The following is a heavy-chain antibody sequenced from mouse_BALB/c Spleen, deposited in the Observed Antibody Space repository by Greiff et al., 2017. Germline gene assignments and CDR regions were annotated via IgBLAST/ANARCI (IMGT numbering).Heavy chain of an antibody. CDR2: ISSGGSYT. CDR1: GFTFSSYG. CDR3: ARHHSSEDY. D-gene: IGHD3-1*01. J-gene: IGHJ4*01. Sequence: EVMLVESGGDLVKPGGSLKLSCAASGFTFSSYGMSWVRQTPDKRLEWVATISSGGSYTYYPDSVKGRFTISRDNAKNTLYLQMSSLKSEDTAMYYCARHHSSEDYWGQGTSVTVSS. V-gene: IGHV5-6*01.